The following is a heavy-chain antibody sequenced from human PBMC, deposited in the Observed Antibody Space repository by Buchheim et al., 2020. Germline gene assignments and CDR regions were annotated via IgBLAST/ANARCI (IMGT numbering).Heavy chain of an antibody. Sequence: QVQLVESGGGVVQPGRSLRLSCAASGFTFSSYAMHWVRQAPGKGLEWVAVISYDGSNKYYADSVKGRFTISRDNSKNTLYLQMNSLRAEDTAVYYCARRVTIFGVVIKRDNWFDPWGQGTL. CDR1: GFTFSSYA. V-gene: IGHV3-30-3*01. CDR2: ISYDGSNK. D-gene: IGHD3-3*01. CDR3: ARRVTIFGVVIKRDNWFDP. J-gene: IGHJ5*02.